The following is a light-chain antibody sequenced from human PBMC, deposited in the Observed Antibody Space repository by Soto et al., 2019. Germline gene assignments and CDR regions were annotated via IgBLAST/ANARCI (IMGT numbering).Light chain of an antibody. J-gene: IGKJ4*01. Sequence: EVVMTQSPATLSVSPGGRATLSCRASQSISDTLAWYQQKPGQAPRLLIHDASNRATGIPARFSGSGSGTDFTLTISSLEPEDFAVYYCQQRSNWPLTFGGGTKVDIK. V-gene: IGKV3-11*01. CDR2: DAS. CDR3: QQRSNWPLT. CDR1: QSISDT.